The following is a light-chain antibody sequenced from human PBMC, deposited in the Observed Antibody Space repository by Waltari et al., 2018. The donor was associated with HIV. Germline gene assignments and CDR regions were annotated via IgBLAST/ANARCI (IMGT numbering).Light chain of an antibody. V-gene: IGKV1-39*01. CDR2: GVS. CDR3: QQTYSVSIT. CDR1: QNIKTL. J-gene: IGKJ5*01. Sequence: QLTQSPSSLSASLGDKVTITRRASQNIKTLLNWYQLRPGKAPRLLIYGVSGLPTGVPSRSTGGGSGADFTLTINNLQPEDFASYFCQQTYSVSITFGPGTRVEI.